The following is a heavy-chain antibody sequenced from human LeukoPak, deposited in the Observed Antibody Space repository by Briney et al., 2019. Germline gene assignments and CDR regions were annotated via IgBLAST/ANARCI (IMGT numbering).Heavy chain of an antibody. V-gene: IGHV1-46*01. D-gene: IGHD3-22*01. J-gene: IGHJ4*02. CDR3: ARREGSDYDSSGYLDY. CDR1: GYTFTSYY. CDR2: INPSGGST. Sequence: GASVKVSCKASGYTFTSYYMHWVRQAPGQGLEWMGIINPSGGSTSYAQEFQGRVTMTRDTSTSTVYMELSSLRSEDTAVYYCARREGSDYDSSGYLDYWGQGTLVTVSS.